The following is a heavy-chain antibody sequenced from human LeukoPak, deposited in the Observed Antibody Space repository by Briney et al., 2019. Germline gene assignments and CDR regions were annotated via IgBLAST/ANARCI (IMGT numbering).Heavy chain of an antibody. V-gene: IGHV3-66*02. Sequence: GGSLRLSCAASGFTVSSNYMSWVRQAPGKGLEWVSVIYSGGSTYYADSVKGRFTISRNNSKNTLYLQMNSLIAEDTAVYYCARDLDPINYDFWSGYYRNAFDIWGQGTMVTVPS. D-gene: IGHD3-3*01. CDR3: ARDLDPINYDFWSGYYRNAFDI. CDR1: GFTVSSNY. J-gene: IGHJ3*02. CDR2: IYSGGST.